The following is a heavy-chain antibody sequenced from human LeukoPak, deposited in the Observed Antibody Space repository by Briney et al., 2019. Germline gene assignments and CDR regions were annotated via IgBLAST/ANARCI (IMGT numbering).Heavy chain of an antibody. Sequence: ASVTVSCKVSGYTLTELSMHWVRQAPGKGLEWMGGFDPEDGETIYAQKFQGRVTMTEDTSTDTAYMELSSLRSEDTAVYYCAADSSGYYYPGYWGQGTLVTVSS. CDR3: AADSSGYYYPGY. V-gene: IGHV1-24*01. CDR1: GYTLTELS. CDR2: FDPEDGET. D-gene: IGHD3-22*01. J-gene: IGHJ4*02.